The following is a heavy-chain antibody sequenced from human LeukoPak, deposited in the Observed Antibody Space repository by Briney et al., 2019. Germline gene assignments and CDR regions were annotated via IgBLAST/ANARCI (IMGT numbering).Heavy chain of an antibody. V-gene: IGHV1-24*01. D-gene: IGHD3-22*01. CDR2: FDPEDGET. Sequence: ASVKVSCKVSGYTLTELSMHWVRQAPGKGLEWMGGFDPEDGETIYAQKFQGRVTMTEDTSTDTAYMELSSLRSEDTAVYYCATDRSKVVVVTSDAFDIWGQGTMVTVSS. CDR3: ATDRSKVVVVTSDAFDI. J-gene: IGHJ3*02. CDR1: GYTLTELS.